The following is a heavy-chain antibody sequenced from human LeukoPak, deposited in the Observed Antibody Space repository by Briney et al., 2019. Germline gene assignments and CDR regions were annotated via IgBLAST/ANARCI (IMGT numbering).Heavy chain of an antibody. CDR3: ARAFLWFGEFYFDY. V-gene: IGHV3-74*01. Sequence: PGGSLRLSCAASGFTFSSYWMHWVRQAPGKGLVWVSRINTDGSSTSYADSVKGRFTISRDNAKNTLYLQMNSLRAEDTAVYYCARAFLWFGEFYFDYWGQGTLVTVSS. J-gene: IGHJ4*02. CDR2: INTDGSST. CDR1: GFTFSSYW. D-gene: IGHD3-10*01.